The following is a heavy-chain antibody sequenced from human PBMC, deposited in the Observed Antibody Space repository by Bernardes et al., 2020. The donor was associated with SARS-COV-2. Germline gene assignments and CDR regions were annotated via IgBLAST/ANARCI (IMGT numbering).Heavy chain of an antibody. CDR1: GFSLSTSGVG. CDR3: AHMGKGRYYGSESY. D-gene: IGHD3-10*01. V-gene: IGHV2-5*02. CDR2: IYWDDDK. Sequence: SGPTLVKPTQTLTLTCTFSGFSLSTSGVGVGWIRQPPGKALEWLALIYWDDDKRYSPSLKSRLTITKDTSKNQVVLTMTNMDPVDTATYYCAHMGKGRYYGSESYWGQGTLVTVSS. J-gene: IGHJ4*02.